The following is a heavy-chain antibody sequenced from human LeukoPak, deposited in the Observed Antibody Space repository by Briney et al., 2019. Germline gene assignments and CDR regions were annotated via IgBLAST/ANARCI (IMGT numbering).Heavy chain of an antibody. CDR1: GFTFSSYA. V-gene: IGHV3-23*01. CDR3: ARDCSASSSDYYPLGY. Sequence: GGSLRLSCAASGFTFSSYAMSWVRQAPGKGLEWVSAISGSGGSTYYADSVKGRFTISRDNSKNTLYLQMNSLRVEDTAVYFCARDCSASSSDYYPLGYWGQGTLVTVSS. J-gene: IGHJ4*02. CDR2: ISGSGGST. D-gene: IGHD3-22*01.